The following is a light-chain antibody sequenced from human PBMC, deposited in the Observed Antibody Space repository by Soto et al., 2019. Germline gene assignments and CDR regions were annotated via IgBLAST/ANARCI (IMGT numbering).Light chain of an antibody. CDR1: SSNIGGNV. J-gene: IGLJ2*01. Sequence: QSALTQPPSASGTPGQRVTISCSGSSSNIGGNVVNWYQQLPGTAPKLLIFGNDQRPSGVPDRFSGSKSGTSASLAISGLQSEDEADYYCAAWDDSLNGLVVFGGGTKLTVL. V-gene: IGLV1-44*01. CDR3: AAWDDSLNGLVV. CDR2: GND.